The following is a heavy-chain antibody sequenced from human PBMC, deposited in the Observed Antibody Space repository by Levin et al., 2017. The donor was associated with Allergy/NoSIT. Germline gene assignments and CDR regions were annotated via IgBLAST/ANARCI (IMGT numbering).Heavy chain of an antibody. CDR2: INPNSGGT. D-gene: IGHD3-10*01. J-gene: IGHJ5*02. V-gene: IGHV1-2*02. Sequence: GESLKISCKASGYTFTGYYMHWVRQAPGQGLEWMGWINPNSGGTNYAQKFQGRVTMTRDTSISTAYMELSRLRSDDTAVYYCARVSTTMVRGVIEGWFDPWGQGTLVTVSS. CDR1: GYTFTGYY. CDR3: ARVSTTMVRGVIEGWFDP.